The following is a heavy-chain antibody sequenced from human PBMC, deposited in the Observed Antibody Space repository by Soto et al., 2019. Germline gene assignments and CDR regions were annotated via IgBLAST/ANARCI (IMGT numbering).Heavy chain of an antibody. Sequence: ETLSLTCTVSGASITQYYWNWIRQSPGKGLEWIVSVSSTGSTVYNPSLTSRVTVSLDTSKNQFSLTLNSVTAADTAVYHCARDVPTTVVTPPYGMDVWGQGTTVTVSS. CDR3: ARDVPTTVVTPPYGMDV. CDR2: VSSTGST. CDR1: GASITQYY. J-gene: IGHJ6*02. D-gene: IGHD4-17*01. V-gene: IGHV4-59*01.